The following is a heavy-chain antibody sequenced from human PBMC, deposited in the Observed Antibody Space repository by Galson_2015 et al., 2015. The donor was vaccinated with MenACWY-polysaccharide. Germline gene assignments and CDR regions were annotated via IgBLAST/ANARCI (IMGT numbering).Heavy chain of an antibody. D-gene: IGHD2-8*01. CDR1: GFTFSSYA. Sequence: SLRLSCAASGFTFSSYAMSWVRQAPGKGLEWVSTIEGDGSGTFYADSVKGRFTISKDNSKNTLYLQMNSLRAGDTATYFCAKDGVSANGVYDWFDPWGQGTLVTVSS. CDR3: AKDGVSANGVYDWFDP. V-gene: IGHV3-23*01. CDR2: IEGDGSGT. J-gene: IGHJ5*02.